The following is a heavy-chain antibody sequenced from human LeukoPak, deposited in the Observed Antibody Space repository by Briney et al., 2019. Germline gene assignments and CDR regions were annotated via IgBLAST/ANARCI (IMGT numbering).Heavy chain of an antibody. CDR2: ISSSGSTI. V-gene: IGHV3-48*03. D-gene: IGHD5-24*01. J-gene: IGHJ4*02. CDR1: GFTFSSYE. CDR3: AVATIKGYFDY. Sequence: GGSLRLSCAASGFTFSSYEMNWVRQAPGKGLEWVSYISSSGSTIYYADSVKGRFTISRDNAKNSLYLQMNSLRAEDTAVYYCAVATIKGYFDYWGQGTLVTVSS.